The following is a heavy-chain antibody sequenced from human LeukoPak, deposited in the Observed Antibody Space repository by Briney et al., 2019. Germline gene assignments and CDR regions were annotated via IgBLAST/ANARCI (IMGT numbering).Heavy chain of an antibody. J-gene: IGHJ4*02. CDR2: ISSGGSMT. CDR1: GFTFSDYY. CDR3: AREGYGVPFDF. Sequence: GGSLRLSCAASGFTFSDYYMSWIRQAPGKGLEWVSYISSGGSMTDYADSVKGRFTISRDNAKNSLYLQMNSLRAEGTAVYYCAREGYGVPFDFWGQGTPVTVSS. D-gene: IGHD2-8*01. V-gene: IGHV3-11*01.